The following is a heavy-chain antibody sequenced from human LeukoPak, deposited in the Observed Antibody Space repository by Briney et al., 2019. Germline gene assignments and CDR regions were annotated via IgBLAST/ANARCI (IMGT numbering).Heavy chain of an antibody. CDR3: ARHGGPASSSSDWFDP. J-gene: IGHJ5*02. V-gene: IGHV5-10-1*01. D-gene: IGHD6-6*01. CDR2: IDPSDSYT. Sequence: GESLKISCKGSGYSFTSYWISWVRQMPGKGLEWMGRIDPSDSYTNYSPSFQGHVTISADTSISTAYLQWSSLKASDTAMYYCARHGGPASSSSDWFDPWGQGTLVTVSS. CDR1: GYSFTSYW.